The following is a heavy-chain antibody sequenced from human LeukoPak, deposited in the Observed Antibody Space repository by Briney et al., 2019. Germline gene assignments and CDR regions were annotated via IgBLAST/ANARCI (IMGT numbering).Heavy chain of an antibody. CDR2: ISSSSSYI. Sequence: GGSLRLPCAASGFTFSSYSMNWVRQAPGKGLEWVSSISSSSSYIFYADSVKGRFTISRDNAKNSLYLQMNSLRAEDTAVYYCARDQGPIYCSGGSCYGRGGDYWGQGTLVTVSS. D-gene: IGHD2-15*01. CDR1: GFTFSSYS. J-gene: IGHJ4*02. CDR3: ARDQGPIYCSGGSCYGRGGDY. V-gene: IGHV3-21*01.